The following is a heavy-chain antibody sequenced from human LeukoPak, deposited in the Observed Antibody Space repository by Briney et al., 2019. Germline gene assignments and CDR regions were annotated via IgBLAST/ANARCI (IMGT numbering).Heavy chain of an antibody. Sequence: PSETLSLTCAVYGGSFSGYYWSWIRQPPGKGLECIVEINHSGSSNYNPSLKSRATISVDTSKNQFSLKLSSMTAADTAVYYCASQDNTARYFDLWSRGPLVTVSS. CDR3: ASQDNTARYFDL. J-gene: IGHJ2*01. D-gene: IGHD1-14*01. CDR1: GGSFSGYY. V-gene: IGHV4-34*01. CDR2: INHSGSS.